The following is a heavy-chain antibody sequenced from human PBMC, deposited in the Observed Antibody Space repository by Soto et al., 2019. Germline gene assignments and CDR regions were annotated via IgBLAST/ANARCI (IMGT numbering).Heavy chain of an antibody. V-gene: IGHV3-74*01. CDR3: ARDSSPYYDFWSGFYTYFDY. J-gene: IGHJ4*02. Sequence: GGSLRLSCAVSGFTFSSHWMHWVRQAPGKGLVWVSRINSDGSSTNYADSVKGRFTISRDNAKNTLYLQMNSLRADDTAVYYCARDSSPYYDFWSGFYTYFDYWGQGALVTVPQ. D-gene: IGHD3-3*01. CDR2: INSDGSST. CDR1: GFTFSSHW.